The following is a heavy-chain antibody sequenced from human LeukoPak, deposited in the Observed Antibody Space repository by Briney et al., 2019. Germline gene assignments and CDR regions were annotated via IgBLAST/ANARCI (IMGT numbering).Heavy chain of an antibody. CDR3: ARDWFDSGWYLDH. CDR1: GFTFSSFG. J-gene: IGHJ4*02. CDR2: LSFDGNHQ. V-gene: IGHV3-30*03. D-gene: IGHD6-19*01. Sequence: GRSLRLSCAASGFTFSSFGMHWVRQAPGRGLEWVALLSFDGNHQFYADSVKGRFTLSRDNCKDMVFLEMTSLRVEDTAVYYCARDWFDSGWYLDHWGQGALVTVSS.